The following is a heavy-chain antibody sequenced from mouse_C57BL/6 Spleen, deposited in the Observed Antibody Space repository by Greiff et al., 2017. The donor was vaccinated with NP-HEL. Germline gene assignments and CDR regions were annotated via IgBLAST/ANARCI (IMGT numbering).Heavy chain of an antibody. V-gene: IGHV1-69*01. CDR2: IDPSDSYT. J-gene: IGHJ4*01. D-gene: IGHD2-1*01. CDR3: ARRADGNYDYAMDY. Sequence: VQLQQPGAELVMPGASVKLSCKASGYTFTSYWMHWVKQRPGQGLEWIGEIDPSDSYTNYNQKFKGKSTLTVDKSSSTAYMQLSSLTSEDSAVYYCARRADGNYDYAMDYWGQGTTVTVS. CDR1: GYTFTSYW.